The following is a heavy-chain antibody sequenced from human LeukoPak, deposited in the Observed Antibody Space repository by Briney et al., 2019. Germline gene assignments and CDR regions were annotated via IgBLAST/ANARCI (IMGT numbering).Heavy chain of an antibody. CDR2: ISGSGDGT. CDR3: EKRQGHALDY. Sequence: PGGSLRLSCAASGFTFSSYVMSWVRQAPGKGLEWVSVISGSGDGTYYADSVKGRFTISRDNSKSTLYLQMNSLRAEDTAVYYCEKRQGHALDYCGQGTLVTVSS. CDR1: GFTFSSYV. J-gene: IGHJ4*02. V-gene: IGHV3-23*01.